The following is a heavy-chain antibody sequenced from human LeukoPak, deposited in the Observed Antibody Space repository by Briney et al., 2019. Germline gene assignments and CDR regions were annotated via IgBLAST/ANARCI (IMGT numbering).Heavy chain of an antibody. Sequence: SETLSLTYTVSGGSISSGDYYWSWIRQPPGKGLEWIRYIYYSGSTYYNPSLKSRVTISVDTSKNQFSLKLSSVTAADTAVYYCARDRFVVVPAASRYYYYYYMDVWGKGTTVTVSS. J-gene: IGHJ6*03. CDR2: IYYSGST. D-gene: IGHD2-2*01. CDR3: ARDRFVVVPAASRYYYYYYMDV. CDR1: GGSISSGDYY. V-gene: IGHV4-30-4*08.